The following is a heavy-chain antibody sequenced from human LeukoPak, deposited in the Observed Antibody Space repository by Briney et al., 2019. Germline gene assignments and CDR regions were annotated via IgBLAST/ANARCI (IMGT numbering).Heavy chain of an antibody. J-gene: IGHJ4*02. CDR3: ARESSVWGSYRSFRYFDY. Sequence: GASVKVSCKASGGTFSSYAISWVRQAPGQGLEWMGGIIPIFGTANYAQKFQGRVTITADESTSTAYMELSSLRSEDTAVYYCARESSVWGSYRSFRYFDYWGQGTLVTASS. CDR1: GGTFSSYA. D-gene: IGHD3-16*02. V-gene: IGHV1-69*13. CDR2: IIPIFGTA.